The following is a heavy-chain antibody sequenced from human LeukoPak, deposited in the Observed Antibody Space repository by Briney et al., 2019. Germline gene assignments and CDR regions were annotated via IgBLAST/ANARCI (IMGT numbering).Heavy chain of an antibody. CDR3: ALGGGYCSSTSCPYFDY. V-gene: IGHV1-69*05. J-gene: IGHJ4*02. CDR1: GHTFTSYD. D-gene: IGHD2-2*01. CDR2: IILIFGTA. Sequence: ASVKVSCKASGHTFTSYDINWVRQATGQGLEWMGGIILIFGTANYAQKFQGRVTITTDESTSTAYMELSSLRSEDTAVYYCALGGGYCSSTSCPYFDYWGQGTLVTVSS.